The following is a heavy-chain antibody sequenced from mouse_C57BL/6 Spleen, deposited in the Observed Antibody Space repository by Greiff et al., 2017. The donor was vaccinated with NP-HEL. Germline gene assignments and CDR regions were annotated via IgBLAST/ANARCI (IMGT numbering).Heavy chain of an antibody. CDR1: GFTFSDYG. CDR3: ARGYYGSSYDY. V-gene: IGHV5-17*01. CDR2: ISSGSSTI. J-gene: IGHJ2*01. D-gene: IGHD1-1*01. Sequence: EVMLVESGGGLVKPGGSLKLSFAASGFTFSDYGMHWVRQAPEKGLEWVAYISSGSSTIYYADTVKGRFTISRDNAKNTLFLQMTSLRSEDTAMYYCARGYYGSSYDYWGQGTTLTVSS.